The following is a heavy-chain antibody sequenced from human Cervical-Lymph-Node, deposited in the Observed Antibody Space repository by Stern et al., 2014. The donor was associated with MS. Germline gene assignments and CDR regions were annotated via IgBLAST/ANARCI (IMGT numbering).Heavy chain of an antibody. CDR3: AREYNWTDRFYGMDV. Sequence: QMQLVQSGAEVKKPGSSVKVSCKASGGTFSTYAISWVRQAPGQGLEWMGGITPIFGTANYARKFQGRVTITADESTSTAYMELSRLRSEDTAVYYCAREYNWTDRFYGMDVWGQGTTVTVSS. CDR2: ITPIFGTA. D-gene: IGHD1-20*01. J-gene: IGHJ6*02. CDR1: GGTFSTYA. V-gene: IGHV1-69*01.